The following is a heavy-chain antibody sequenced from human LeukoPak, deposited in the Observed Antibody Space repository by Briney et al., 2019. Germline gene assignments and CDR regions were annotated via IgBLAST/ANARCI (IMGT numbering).Heavy chain of an antibody. CDR2: IRSKANSYAT. Sequence: GSLRPSCAASGFTFSGSAMHWVRQASGKGLEWVGRIRSKANSYATAYAASVKGRFTISRDDSKNTAYLQMNSLKTEDTAVYYCTRLAAYSRAASDFDYWGQGTLVTVSS. V-gene: IGHV3-73*01. D-gene: IGHD6-13*01. CDR3: TRLAAYSRAASDFDY. J-gene: IGHJ4*02. CDR1: GFTFSGSA.